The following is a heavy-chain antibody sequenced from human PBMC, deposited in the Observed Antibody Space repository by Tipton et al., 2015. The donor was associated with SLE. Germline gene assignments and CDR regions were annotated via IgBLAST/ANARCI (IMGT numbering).Heavy chain of an antibody. Sequence: TLSLTCAVYGGSFSGYYWSWIRQPPGKGLEWIGEINHSGSTNYNPSLKSRVTISVDTSKNQFSLKLSSVTAADTAVYYCARAFYSSGWKEDYYYYMDVWGKGTTVTVSS. J-gene: IGHJ6*03. D-gene: IGHD6-19*01. CDR1: GGSFSGYY. V-gene: IGHV4-34*01. CDR2: INHSGST. CDR3: ARAFYSSGWKEDYYYYMDV.